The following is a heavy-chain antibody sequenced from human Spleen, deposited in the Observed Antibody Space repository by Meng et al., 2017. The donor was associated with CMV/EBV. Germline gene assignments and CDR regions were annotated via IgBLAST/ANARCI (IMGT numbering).Heavy chain of an antibody. CDR2: INYSGSDK. J-gene: IGHJ4*01. CDR3: ARDSLGFYYDSSGYLDY. D-gene: IGHD3-22*01. CDR1: GFTFSSYA. Sequence: GESLKISCAASGFTFSSYAMHWVRQAPGKGLEWVSYINYSGSDKYYADSVKGRFTVSRDNAKNSLYLQMNSLRAEDTAVYYCARDSLGFYYDSSGYLDYWGHGTLVTSPQ. V-gene: IGHV3-21*05.